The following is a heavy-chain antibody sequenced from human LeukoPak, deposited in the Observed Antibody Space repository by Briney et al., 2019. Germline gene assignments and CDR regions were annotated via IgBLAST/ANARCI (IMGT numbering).Heavy chain of an antibody. J-gene: IGHJ6*02. CDR2: IIPILGIA. D-gene: IGHD3-9*01. Sequence: ASVKVSCKASGGTFSSYAISWVRQAPGQGLEWMGRIIPILGIANYAQKFQGRVTITADKSTSTAYMELSSLRSEDTAVYYCASRVLRYFDWSPSTYYYGMDVWGQGTTVTVSS. V-gene: IGHV1-69*04. CDR1: GGTFSSYA. CDR3: ASRVLRYFDWSPSTYYYGMDV.